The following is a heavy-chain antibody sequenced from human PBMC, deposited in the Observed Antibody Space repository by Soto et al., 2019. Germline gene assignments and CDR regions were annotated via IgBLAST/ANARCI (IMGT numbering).Heavy chain of an antibody. J-gene: IGHJ6*02. CDR1: GGSISSGGYY. CDR3: ARDTTNCSGGSCPRGAYGMDV. CDR2: IYYSGST. V-gene: IGHV4-31*03. D-gene: IGHD2-15*01. Sequence: SETLSLTCTVSGGSISSGGYYWSWIRQHPGKGLEWIGYIYYSGSTYYNPSLKSRVTISVDTSKNQFSLKLSSVTAADTAVYYCARDTTNCSGGSCPRGAYGMDVWGQGTTVTVSS.